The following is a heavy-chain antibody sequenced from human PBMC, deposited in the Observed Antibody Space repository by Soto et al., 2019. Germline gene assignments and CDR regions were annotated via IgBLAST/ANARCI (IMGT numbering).Heavy chain of an antibody. CDR1: GGSISTYY. Sequence: SETLSLTCTVSGGSISTYYWSWIRQPPGKGLEWIGYIYYSGSTNYNPSLKSRVTISVDTSKNQFSLKLSSVTAADTAVYYCARGGYYYDNSGYLDYWGQGTLVTVSS. D-gene: IGHD3-22*01. CDR3: ARGGYYYDNSGYLDY. J-gene: IGHJ4*02. V-gene: IGHV4-59*01. CDR2: IYYSGST.